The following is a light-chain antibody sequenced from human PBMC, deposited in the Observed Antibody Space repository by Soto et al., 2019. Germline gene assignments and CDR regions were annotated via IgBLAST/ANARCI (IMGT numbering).Light chain of an antibody. V-gene: IGKV3-20*01. CDR1: QSVSSN. CDR3: QQYGSYLWT. J-gene: IGKJ1*01. CDR2: GAS. Sequence: DIVLTQSPGTLSLSPGERATLSCRASQSVSSNLAWYQQTTGQAPSLLIYGASTRDTGTPARFSGSGSGTDFTLTISRLEPEDFEVYYCQQYGSYLWTFGQGTKVDIK.